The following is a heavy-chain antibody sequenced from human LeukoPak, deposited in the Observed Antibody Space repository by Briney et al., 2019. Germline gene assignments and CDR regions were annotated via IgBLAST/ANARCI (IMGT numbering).Heavy chain of an antibody. Sequence: KSSETLSLTCTVSGGSISSGGYYWSWIRQHPGKGPEWIGYIYYSGSTYYNPSLKSRVTISVDTSKNQFSLKLSSVTAADTAVYYCASAEGSPDAFDIWGQGTMVTVSS. J-gene: IGHJ3*02. V-gene: IGHV4-31*03. CDR3: ASAEGSPDAFDI. CDR2: IYYSGST. CDR1: GGSISSGGYY.